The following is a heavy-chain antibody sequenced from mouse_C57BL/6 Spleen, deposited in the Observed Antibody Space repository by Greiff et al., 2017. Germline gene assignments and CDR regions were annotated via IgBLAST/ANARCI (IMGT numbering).Heavy chain of an antibody. CDR1: GFTFSSYG. J-gene: IGHJ4*01. Sequence: EVQGVESGGDLVKPGGSLKLSCAASGFTFSSYGMSWVRQTPDKRLEWVATISSGGSYTYYPDSVKGRFTISRDNAKNTLYLQMSSLKSEDTAMYYCASSISGAMDYWGQGTSVTVSS. V-gene: IGHV5-6*01. CDR2: ISSGGSYT. CDR3: ASSISGAMDY.